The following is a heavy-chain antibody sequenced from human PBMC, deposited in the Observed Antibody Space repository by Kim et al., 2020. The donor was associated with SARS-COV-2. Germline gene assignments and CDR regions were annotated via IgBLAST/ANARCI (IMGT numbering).Heavy chain of an antibody. CDR3: AKGRSDYYDSSGYPFDP. CDR1: GFTFSSYA. Sequence: GGSLRLSCAASGFTFSSYAMSWVRQAPGKGLEWVSAISGSGGSTYYADSVKGRFTISRDNSKNTLYLQMNSLRAEDTAVYYCAKGRSDYYDSSGYPFDPWGQGILVTVSS. D-gene: IGHD3-22*01. J-gene: IGHJ5*02. CDR2: ISGSGGST. V-gene: IGHV3-23*01.